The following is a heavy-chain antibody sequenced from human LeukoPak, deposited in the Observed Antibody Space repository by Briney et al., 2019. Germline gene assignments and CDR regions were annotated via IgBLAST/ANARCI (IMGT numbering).Heavy chain of an antibody. CDR2: IYYSGST. CDR3: ARDVCSSTSCYYYYGMDV. Sequence: SETLSLTCTVSGGSISSGDYYWSWIRQPPGTGLEGIGYIYYSGSTYYNPSLKSRVTISVDTSKNQFSLKLSSVTAADTAVYYCARDVCSSTSCYYYYGMDVWGQGTTVTVSS. V-gene: IGHV4-30-4*01. J-gene: IGHJ6*02. D-gene: IGHD2-2*01. CDR1: GGSISSGDYY.